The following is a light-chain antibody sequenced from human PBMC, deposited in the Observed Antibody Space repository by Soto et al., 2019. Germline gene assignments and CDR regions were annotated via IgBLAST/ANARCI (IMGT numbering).Light chain of an antibody. CDR2: NNN. Sequence: QPVLTQPPSASGTPGQRVTISCSGSSSNIGSNTVNWYKQLPGTAPKLLIYNNNQRPSGVPDRFSGSKSGTSASLAISGLQSEDEADYYCVAWDDSLNGLVFGTGTKLTVL. J-gene: IGLJ1*01. CDR1: SSNIGSNT. CDR3: VAWDDSLNGLV. V-gene: IGLV1-44*01.